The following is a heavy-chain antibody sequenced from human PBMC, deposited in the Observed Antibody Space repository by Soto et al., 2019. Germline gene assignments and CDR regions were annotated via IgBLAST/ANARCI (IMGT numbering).Heavy chain of an antibody. CDR3: ARRHPRLYFGL. J-gene: IGHJ2*01. D-gene: IGHD4-17*01. CDR1: GGSVSSGGQY. CDR2: IYYSGDT. Sequence: VQLQESGPGLVKPSQTLSLTCTVSGGSVSSGGQYWSWIRQHPGKGLEWIGNIYYSGDTFYNPSLRCRITISVDTSRNQCSLSLSSVTAAAKAGYYCARRHPRLYFGLWGRGTLLPVS. V-gene: IGHV4-31*03.